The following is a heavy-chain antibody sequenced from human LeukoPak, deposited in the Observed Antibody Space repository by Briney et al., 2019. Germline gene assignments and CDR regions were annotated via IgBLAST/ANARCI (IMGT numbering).Heavy chain of an antibody. CDR2: IYTSGST. J-gene: IGHJ4*02. V-gene: IGHV4-61*02. CDR1: GGSISSGNYY. Sequence: SETLSLTCTVSGGSISSGNYYWTWIRQPAGKGLELIGRIYTSGSTNYSPSLKSRVTISVDNSRNQFSLGLSSVSAADTAVYYCARGIPGYFGTSGYYYEYWGQGTLVTVSS. CDR3: ARGIPGYFGTSGYYYEY. D-gene: IGHD3-22*01.